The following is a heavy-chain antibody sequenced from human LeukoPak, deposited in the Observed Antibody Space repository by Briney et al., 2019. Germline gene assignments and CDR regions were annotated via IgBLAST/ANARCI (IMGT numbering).Heavy chain of an antibody. D-gene: IGHD5-24*01. CDR1: GFTFSSYA. CDR2: ISYDGSNK. V-gene: IGHV3-30*04. J-gene: IGHJ5*02. CDR3: ARTQRWLQS. Sequence: GGSLRLSCAASGFTFSSYAVHWVRQAPGKGLEWVAVISYDGSNKYYADSVKGRFTISRDNSKNTLYLQMNSLRAEDTAVYYCARTQRWLQSWGQGTLVTVSS.